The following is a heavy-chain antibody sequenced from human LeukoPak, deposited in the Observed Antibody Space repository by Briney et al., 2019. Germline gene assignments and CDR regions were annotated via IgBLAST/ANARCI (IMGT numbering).Heavy chain of an antibody. CDR3: ARGLGCSSTSCYTSDYYYYMDV. J-gene: IGHJ6*03. V-gene: IGHV1-8*03. D-gene: IGHD2-2*02. CDR1: GYTFTSYD. CDR2: MNPNSGNT. Sequence: ASVKVSCKASGYTFTSYDINWVRQATGQGLEWMGWMNPNSGNTGYAQKFQGRVTITRNTSISTAYTELSSLRSEDTAVYYCARGLGCSSTSCYTSDYYYYMDVWGKGTTVTVSS.